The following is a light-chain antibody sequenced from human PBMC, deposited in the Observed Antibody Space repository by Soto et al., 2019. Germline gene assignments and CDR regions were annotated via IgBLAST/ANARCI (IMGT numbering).Light chain of an antibody. CDR1: QSVTSNY. J-gene: IGKJ1*01. CDR3: QQYGISPGT. V-gene: IGKV3-20*01. Sequence: IVLTQSPGTLSLSPGERATLSCRASQSVTSNYLAWYQQKPGQAPWLLIFGASIRATGLPDRFSGSGSGTDFTLTISRLEPEDFAVYYCQQYGISPGTFGQGTKVEIK. CDR2: GAS.